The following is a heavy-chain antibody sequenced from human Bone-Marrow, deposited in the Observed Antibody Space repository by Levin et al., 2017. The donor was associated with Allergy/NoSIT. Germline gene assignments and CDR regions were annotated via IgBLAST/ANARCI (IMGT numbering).Heavy chain of an antibody. V-gene: IGHV4-31*03. CDR2: IDYSGTT. CDR3: ASDLGHWPADAFDV. Sequence: SETLSLTCSVSGASITSGGHYWSWIRQQPGEGLEWVGYIDYSGTTYYSPSLKSRLSMSMDTSTNQFSLTLTSVTVADTAFFYCASDLGHWPADAFDVWGQGTVVTVSS. J-gene: IGHJ3*01. CDR1: GASITSGGHY. D-gene: IGHD1-1*01.